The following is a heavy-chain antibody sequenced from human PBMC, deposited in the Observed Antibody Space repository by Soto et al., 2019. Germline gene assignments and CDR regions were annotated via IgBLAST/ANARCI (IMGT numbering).Heavy chain of an antibody. Sequence: QVQLVQSGAAVKKPGASVKVSCKASGYTFTNYYMHWVRQAPGQGLEWMGIINPSAGTTNYAQRFQCCVPMPWATSRSTGYMELRSLRPEDRAVYYCARADYGGQSAPSFAYWRQGTLVTVSA. CDR1: GYTFTNYY. V-gene: IGHV1-46*03. D-gene: IGHD4-17*01. CDR2: INPSAGTT. CDR3: ARADYGGQSAPSFAY. J-gene: IGHJ4*02.